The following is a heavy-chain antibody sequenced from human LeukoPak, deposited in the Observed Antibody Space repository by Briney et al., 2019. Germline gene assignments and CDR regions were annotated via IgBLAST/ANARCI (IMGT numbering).Heavy chain of an antibody. V-gene: IGHV3-30*18. D-gene: IGHD6-6*01. CDR3: AKIEGSSSYYFDY. J-gene: IGHJ4*02. CDR1: GFTFSTYA. Sequence: PGRSLRLSCAASGFTFSTYAMHWVRQAPGKGLEWVAIISYDGSSTSYADSVKGRFTISRDNSKNTLYLQVSSLRTEDTAVYYCAKIEGSSSYYFDYWGQGTLVTVSS. CDR2: ISYDGSST.